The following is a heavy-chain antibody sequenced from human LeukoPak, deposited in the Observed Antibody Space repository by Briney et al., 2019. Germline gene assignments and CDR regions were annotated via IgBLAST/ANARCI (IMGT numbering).Heavy chain of an antibody. CDR2: MNPNSGNT. CDR3: AREGIPGSREYYYYMDV. Sequence: ASVKVSCKASGYTFTSYDINWVRQATGQGLEWMGWMNPNSGNTGYAQKFQGRVTMTRNTSISTAYMELSSLRSEDMAVYYCAREGIPGSREYYYYMDVWGKGTTVTISS. V-gene: IGHV1-8*01. CDR1: GYTFTSYD. J-gene: IGHJ6*03. D-gene: IGHD2-21*01.